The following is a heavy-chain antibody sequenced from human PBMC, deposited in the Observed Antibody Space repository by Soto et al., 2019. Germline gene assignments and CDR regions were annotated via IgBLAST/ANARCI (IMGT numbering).Heavy chain of an antibody. CDR2: ISYDGSNK. J-gene: IGHJ3*02. CDR3: AISPLTGLGPGADAFDI. CDR1: GFTISSYA. V-gene: IGHV3-30-3*01. Sequence: LSCAASGFTISSYAMHWVRQAPGKGLEWVAVISYDGSNKYYADSVKGRFTISRDNSTSTAYMELSSLRSEDTAVYYCAISPLTGLGPGADAFDIWGQGTMVTVSS. D-gene: IGHD7-27*01.